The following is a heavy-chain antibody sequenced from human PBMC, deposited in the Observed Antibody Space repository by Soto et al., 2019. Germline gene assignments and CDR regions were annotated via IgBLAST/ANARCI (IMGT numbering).Heavy chain of an antibody. CDR2: INPSGGST. D-gene: IGHD3-10*01. J-gene: IGHJ6*03. CDR3: ATAAMVRGVSHIYYYYYMEV. Sequence: ASVKVSCKASGYTFTSYYMHWVRQAPGQGLEWMGIINPSGGSTSYAQKFQGRVTMTRDTSTSTAYMELSSLRSDDTAVYYCATAAMVRGVSHIYYYYYMEVWGKGTTVTLSS. V-gene: IGHV1-46*01. CDR1: GYTFTSYY.